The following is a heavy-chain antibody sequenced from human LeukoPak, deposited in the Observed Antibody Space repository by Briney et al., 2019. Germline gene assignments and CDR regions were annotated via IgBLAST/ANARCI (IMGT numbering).Heavy chain of an antibody. CDR2: IYYSGST. D-gene: IGHD4-17*01. CDR3: ARRFPFATVTTVLDAFDI. J-gene: IGHJ3*02. CDR1: GGSISSSSYY. Sequence: PSETLSLTCTVSGGSISSSSYYWGWIRQPPGKGLEWIGSIYYSGSTYYNPSLKSRVTISVDTSKNQFSLKLSSVTAADTAVYYCARRFPFATVTTVLDAFDIWGQGTMVTVSS. V-gene: IGHV4-39*01.